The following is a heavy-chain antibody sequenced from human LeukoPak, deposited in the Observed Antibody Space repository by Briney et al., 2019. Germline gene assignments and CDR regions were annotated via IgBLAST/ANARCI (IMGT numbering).Heavy chain of an antibody. CDR1: GGSISSGDYY. J-gene: IGHJ4*02. V-gene: IGHV4-30-4*08. Sequence: EPSQTLSLTCTVSGGSISSGDYYWSWIRQPPGKGLEWIGYIYYSGSTYYNPSLKSRVTISVDTSKNQFSLKLSSVTAADTAVYYCARRGVVPAARRQFDYWGQGTLVTVSS. CDR2: IYYSGST. D-gene: IGHD2-2*01. CDR3: ARRGVVPAARRQFDY.